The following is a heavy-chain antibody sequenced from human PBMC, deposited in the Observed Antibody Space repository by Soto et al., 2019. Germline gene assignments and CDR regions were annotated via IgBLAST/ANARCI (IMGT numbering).Heavy chain of an antibody. Sequence: VGLLRVSWTASGVQFSSYAMTWVRTAQGKGLEWVSAISGSGGSTYYADSVKGRFTISRDNSKNTLYLQMNSLRAEDPAIYYCARALRYYYAMDVWGQGTTVTVSS. CDR1: GVQFSSYA. J-gene: IGHJ6*02. CDR3: ARALRYYYAMDV. CDR2: ISGSGGST. V-gene: IGHV3-23*01.